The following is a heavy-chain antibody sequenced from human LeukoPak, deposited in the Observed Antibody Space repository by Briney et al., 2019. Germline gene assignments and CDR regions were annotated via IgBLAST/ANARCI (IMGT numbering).Heavy chain of an antibody. CDR1: GYTCTRYY. V-gene: IGHV1-46*01. CDR3: ARGETTVTTPIDY. D-gene: IGHD4-17*01. CDR2: INPSGGST. J-gene: IGHJ4*02. Sequence: GASVKVSCKASGYTCTRYYMHEVRQASGQGLEWTGIINPSGGSTSYAQKFQGRVTMTRDTSTSTVYMELSSLRSEDTAVYYCARGETTVTTPIDYWGQGTLVTVSS.